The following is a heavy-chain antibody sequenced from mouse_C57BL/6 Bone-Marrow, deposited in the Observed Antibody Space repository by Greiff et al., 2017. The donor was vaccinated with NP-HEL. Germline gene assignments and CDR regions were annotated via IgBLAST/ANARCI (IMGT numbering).Heavy chain of an antibody. V-gene: IGHV1-15*01. CDR1: GYTFTDYE. CDR2: IDPETGGP. Sequence: VQLQQSGAELVRPGASVTLSCKASGYTFTDYEMHWVKQTPVHGLEWIGAIDPETGGPAYNQKFKGKAILTADQSSSTAYMELRSLTSEDSAVYYCTGSWGFAYWGQGTLVTVSA. D-gene: IGHD4-1*01. CDR3: TGSWGFAY. J-gene: IGHJ3*01.